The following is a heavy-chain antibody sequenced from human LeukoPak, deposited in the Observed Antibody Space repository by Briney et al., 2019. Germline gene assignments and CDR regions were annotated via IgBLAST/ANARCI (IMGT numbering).Heavy chain of an antibody. V-gene: IGHV1-18*01. CDR1: GYTFTSYG. Sequence: ASVKVSCKASGYTFTSYGISWVRQAPGQGLEWMGWISAYNGNTNYAQKLQGRVTMTRDTSISTAYMELSRLRSDDTAVYYCAREIAAARYFDYWGQGTLVTVSS. CDR2: ISAYNGNT. J-gene: IGHJ4*02. D-gene: IGHD6-13*01. CDR3: AREIAAARYFDY.